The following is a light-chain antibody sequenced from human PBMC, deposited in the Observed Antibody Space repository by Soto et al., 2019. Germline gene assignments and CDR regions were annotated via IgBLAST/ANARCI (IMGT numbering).Light chain of an antibody. CDR2: EVT. Sequence: QSALTQPPSASGSIGQSVTISCTGTSSDVGRYNYVSWYQQHPGKAPRVIIFEVTKRPSGVPDRFSGSKSGNTASLTVSGLRAEDEAAYCCPSSTGSDRLLVGGGTKPTVL. V-gene: IGLV2-8*01. J-gene: IGLJ2*01. CDR3: PSSTGSDRLL. CDR1: SSDVGRYNY.